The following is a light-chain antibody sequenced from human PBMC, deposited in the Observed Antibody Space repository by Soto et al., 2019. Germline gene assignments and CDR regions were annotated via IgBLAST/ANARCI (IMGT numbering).Light chain of an antibody. CDR3: QQYGSPLT. Sequence: EIVLTQSPGTLSLSPGERATLSCRASQSVSSSYLAWYQQKPGQAPRLLIYGASSRATGIPDRFSGSGSGTDFTLTISRLEPEDFAVYYCQQYGSPLTFSGGTKVEIK. CDR1: QSVSSSY. CDR2: GAS. J-gene: IGKJ4*01. V-gene: IGKV3-20*01.